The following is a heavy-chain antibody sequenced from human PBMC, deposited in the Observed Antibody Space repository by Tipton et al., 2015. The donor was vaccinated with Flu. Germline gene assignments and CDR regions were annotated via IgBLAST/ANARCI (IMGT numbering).Heavy chain of an antibody. CDR3: ARRRLGPTRDVFDE. J-gene: IGHJ3*01. V-gene: IGHV4-59*08. CDR2: IYYSGRT. CDR1: GGSINNYY. D-gene: IGHD1-26*01. Sequence: GLVKPSETLSLTCTVSGGSINNYYWTWIRQPPGKGLEWIGYIYYSGRTTYDPSLKSRVTISVDTSKNQFSLRLNSVTAADTAVYYCARRRLGPTRDVFDEWGKGKKVNVSS.